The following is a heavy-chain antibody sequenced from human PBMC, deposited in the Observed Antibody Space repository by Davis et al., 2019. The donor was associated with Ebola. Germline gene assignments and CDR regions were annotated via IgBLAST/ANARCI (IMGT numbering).Heavy chain of an antibody. CDR2: IRSKANSYAT. D-gene: IGHD4-17*01. Sequence: GGSLRLSCAASGFTFSGSAMHWVRQASGKGLEWVGRIRSKANSYATAYAASVKGRFTISRDDSTNTASLQMNSLKTEDTAVYYCTTTTVTTDYWGQGTLVTVSS. J-gene: IGHJ4*02. V-gene: IGHV3-73*01. CDR1: GFTFSGSA. CDR3: TTTTVTTDY.